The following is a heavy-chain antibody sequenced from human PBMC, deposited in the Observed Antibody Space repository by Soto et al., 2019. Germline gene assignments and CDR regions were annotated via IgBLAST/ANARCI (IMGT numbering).Heavy chain of an antibody. J-gene: IGHJ5*02. CDR1: GGSFSGYY. CDR3: ARGLVLGNKNWFDP. V-gene: IGHV4-34*01. Sequence: PSETLSLTCAVYGGSFSGYYWSWIRQPPGKGLEWIGEINHSGSTNYNPSLKSRVTISVDTSKNQFSLKLSSVAAADTAVYYCARGLVLGNKNWFDPWGQGTLVTVSS. D-gene: IGHD2-8*02. CDR2: INHSGST.